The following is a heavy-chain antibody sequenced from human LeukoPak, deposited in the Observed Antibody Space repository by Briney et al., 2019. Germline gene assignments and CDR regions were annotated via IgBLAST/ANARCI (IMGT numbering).Heavy chain of an antibody. V-gene: IGHV4-39*07. D-gene: IGHD2-15*01. CDR1: GGSITTTTYH. J-gene: IGHJ6*03. Sequence: SETLSLTCTVSGGSITTTTYHWGWIRQSPGKGLEWIGSIHYSGSTYYNPSLKSRVTISVDTSKNQFSLKLSSVTAADTAVYYCARTTEGYCRGRSCYSYYYYMDVWGKGTTVTVSS. CDR2: IHYSGST. CDR3: ARTTEGYCRGRSCYSYYYYMDV.